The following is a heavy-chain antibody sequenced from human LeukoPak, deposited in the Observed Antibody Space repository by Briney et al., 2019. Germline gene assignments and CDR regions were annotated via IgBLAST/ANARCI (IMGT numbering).Heavy chain of an antibody. J-gene: IGHJ6*03. CDR1: GFTFSNYA. V-gene: IGHV3-23*01. CDR2: ISGSGGST. Sequence: GGSLRLSCAASGFTFSNYAMSWVRQAPEKGLEWVSSISGSGGSTNYADSVKGRFTFSRDNSKKMLFLQMNSLRAEDTAVYYCAKGTSWMSPYYYMDVWGTGTTVTVSS. CDR3: AKGTSWMSPYYYMDV. D-gene: IGHD2-2*01.